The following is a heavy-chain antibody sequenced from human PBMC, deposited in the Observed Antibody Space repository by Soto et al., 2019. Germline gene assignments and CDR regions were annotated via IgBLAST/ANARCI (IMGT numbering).Heavy chain of an antibody. CDR1: GFTFSSYG. Sequence: GSLRLSCAASGFTFSSYGMHWVRQAPGKGLEWVAVISYDGSNKYYADSVKGRFTISRDNSKNTLYLQMNSLRAEDTAVYYCAKGTLSDYYDSSGYFNWFDPWGQGTLVTVSS. CDR2: ISYDGSNK. CDR3: AKGTLSDYYDSSGYFNWFDP. J-gene: IGHJ5*02. V-gene: IGHV3-30*18. D-gene: IGHD3-22*01.